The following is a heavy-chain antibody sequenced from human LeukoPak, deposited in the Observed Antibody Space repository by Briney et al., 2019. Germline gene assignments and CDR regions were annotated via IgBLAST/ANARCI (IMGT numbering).Heavy chain of an antibody. J-gene: IGHJ4*02. CDR2: INPSGGST. D-gene: IGHD1-26*01. CDR3: ARDDRGVVGATTDY. Sequence: ASVKVSCKASGGVLKTYAFIWVRQAPGQGLEWMGIINPSGGSTSYAQKFQGRVTMTRDTSTSTVYMELSSLRSEDTAVYYCARDDRGVVGATTDYWGQGTLVTVSS. V-gene: IGHV1-46*02. CDR1: GGVLKTYA.